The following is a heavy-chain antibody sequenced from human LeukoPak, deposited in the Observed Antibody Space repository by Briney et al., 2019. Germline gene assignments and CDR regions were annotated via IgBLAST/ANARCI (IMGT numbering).Heavy chain of an antibody. V-gene: IGHV3-23*01. J-gene: IGHJ4*02. CDR1: GFTFSSYA. D-gene: IGHD2-2*01. CDR2: ISGSGGST. CDR3: APASGGRYCSSTSCYGEYYFDY. Sequence: GGSLRLSCAASGFTFSSYAMSWVRQAPGKGLEWVSAISGSGGSTYYADSVKGRFTISRDNAKNSLYLQMNSLRAEDTAVYYCAPASGGRYCSSTSCYGEYYFDYWGQGTLVTVSS.